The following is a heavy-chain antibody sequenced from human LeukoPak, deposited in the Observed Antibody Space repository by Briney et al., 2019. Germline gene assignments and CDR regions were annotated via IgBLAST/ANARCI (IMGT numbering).Heavy chain of an antibody. V-gene: IGHV4-39*01. Sequence: SGTLSLTCTVSGASISSTVYYWGWIRQPPGKGLESIGSLCYRGSTYCNPSLKSPVTISVDTSKNQFSLKLTSVTAADTAVYYCARHAPSGYYLPNDYGGQGTLVTVFS. J-gene: IGHJ4*02. CDR1: GASISSTVYY. D-gene: IGHD3-22*01. CDR3: ARHAPSGYYLPNDY. CDR2: LCYRGST.